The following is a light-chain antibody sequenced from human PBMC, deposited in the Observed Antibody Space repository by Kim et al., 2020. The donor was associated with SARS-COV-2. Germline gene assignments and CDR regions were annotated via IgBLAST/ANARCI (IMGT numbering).Light chain of an antibody. CDR1: SSNIGNNY. V-gene: IGLV1-51*01. J-gene: IGLJ1*01. CDR3: GTGDSSLSAYV. CDR2: DNN. Sequence: GQKVTLSCSGSSSNIGNNYVSWYQQLPGTAPKLLIYDNNKRPSGIPDRFSGSKSGTSATLGITGLQTGDEADYYCGTGDSSLSAYVFGTGTKVTVL.